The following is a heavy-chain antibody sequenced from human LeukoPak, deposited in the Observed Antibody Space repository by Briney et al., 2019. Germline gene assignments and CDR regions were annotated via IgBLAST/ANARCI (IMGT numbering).Heavy chain of an antibody. J-gene: IGHJ3*02. Sequence: ASVKVSCKAFGYTFTSNYMHWVRQAPGQGPEWMGVISPSGGSTTYAQKFQGRVTMTRDMSTSTVYMELSSLRSEDTAVYYCARDPPHCSGGSCYSSQAFDIWGQGTMVTVSS. V-gene: IGHV1-46*01. CDR1: GYTFTSNY. CDR2: ISPSGGST. D-gene: IGHD2-15*01. CDR3: ARDPPHCSGGSCYSSQAFDI.